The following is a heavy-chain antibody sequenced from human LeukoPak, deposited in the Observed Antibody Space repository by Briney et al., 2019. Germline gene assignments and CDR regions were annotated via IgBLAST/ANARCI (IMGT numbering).Heavy chain of an antibody. CDR1: GFPFSTYS. CDR2: ISGSGGST. D-gene: IGHD3-22*01. V-gene: IGHV3-23*01. J-gene: IGHJ1*01. CDR3: AKAPPYYYEINGFQH. Sequence: GGSLRLSCAASGFPFSTYSMNWVRQAPGKGLEWVSAISGSGGSTYYADSVKGRFTISRDNSKNTLYLQMNSLRAEDTAVYYCAKAPPYYYEINGFQHWGQGTLVTVSS.